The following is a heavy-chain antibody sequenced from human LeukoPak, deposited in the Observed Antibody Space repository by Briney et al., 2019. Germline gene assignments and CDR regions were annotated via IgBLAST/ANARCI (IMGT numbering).Heavy chain of an antibody. V-gene: IGHV3-11*06. Sequence: PGGSLRLSCAASGFTFSDYYMSSRSSYTNYADSVKGRFTISRDNAKNSLYLQMNSLRAEDTAVYYCARDQGILTGFNWFDPWGQGTLVTVPS. D-gene: IGHD3-9*01. CDR1: GFTFSDYY. CDR3: ARDQGILTGFNWFDP. J-gene: IGHJ5*02. CDR2: SRSSYT.